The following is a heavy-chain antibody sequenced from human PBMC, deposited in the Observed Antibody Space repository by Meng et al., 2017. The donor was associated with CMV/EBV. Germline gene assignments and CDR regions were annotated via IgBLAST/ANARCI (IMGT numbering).Heavy chain of an antibody. CDR3: ARGSTYHDFHFDY. J-gene: IGHJ4*02. CDR2: INWNGGST. V-gene: IGHV3-20*04. Sequence: GESLKISCAASGFISDGYGMNWVRQAPGKGVEWGSGINWNGGSTGYADSVKDRFTISRDNAKNTLYLQMNSLRAEDTALYYCARGSTYHDFHFDYWGQGTLVTVSS. CDR1: GFISDGYG. D-gene: IGHD3-3*01.